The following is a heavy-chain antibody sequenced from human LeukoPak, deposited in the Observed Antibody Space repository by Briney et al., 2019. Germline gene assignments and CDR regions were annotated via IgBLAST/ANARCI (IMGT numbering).Heavy chain of an antibody. D-gene: IGHD6-6*01. CDR3: ARSIAARSFDY. CDR1: GYTFTTYA. J-gene: IGHJ4*02. CDR2: INTNTGNP. V-gene: IGHV7-4-1*02. Sequence: ASVKVSCKASGYTFTTYAMNWVRQAPGQGLEWMGWINTNTGNPTYAQGFTGRFVFSLGTSVSTAYLQISSLKAEDTAMYYCARSIAARSFDYWGQGTLVTVSS.